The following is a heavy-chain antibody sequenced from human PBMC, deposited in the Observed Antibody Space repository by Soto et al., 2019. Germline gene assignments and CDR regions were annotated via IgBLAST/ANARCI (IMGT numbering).Heavy chain of an antibody. J-gene: IGHJ4*02. D-gene: IGHD3-10*01. CDR1: GFTFSNYA. Sequence: EVQLLESGGALVQPGGSLRLSCAASGFTFSNYAMSWVRQAPGKGLDWISTITYSGGSTHYADSVKGRFTVSRDNSKNTLYLQVNSVRADDTAVYYCARKYSYGSGTYLFNFDYWGQGALVTVSS. CDR3: ARKYSYGSGTYLFNFDY. CDR2: ITYSGGST. V-gene: IGHV3-23*01.